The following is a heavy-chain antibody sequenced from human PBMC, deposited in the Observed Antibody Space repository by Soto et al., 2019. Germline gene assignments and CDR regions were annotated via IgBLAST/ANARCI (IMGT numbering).Heavy chain of an antibody. CDR3: AKERGVLDAFDI. V-gene: IGHV3-30*18. D-gene: IGHD3-10*01. CDR1: GFTSSSFV. Sequence: QVQLVESGGGVVQPGRSLRLSCAASGFTSSSFVIHWVRQAPGKGLEWLAVISSDGNNQYYADSVKGRFTISIDNSKNTLYLQVNSLRAEDTGVYFCAKERGVLDAFDIWGQGTMVTVSS. J-gene: IGHJ3*02. CDR2: ISSDGNNQ.